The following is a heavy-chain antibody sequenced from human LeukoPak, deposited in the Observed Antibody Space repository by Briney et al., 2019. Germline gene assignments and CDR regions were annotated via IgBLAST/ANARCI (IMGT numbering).Heavy chain of an antibody. CDR2: IIPIFGTA. CDR1: AGTFSSYA. CDR3: ARAHYGSGSYSYYGMDV. V-gene: IGHV1-69*13. Sequence: SVKVPFKASAGTFSSYAISWVRQAPGQGLEWMGGIIPIFGTANYAQKFQGRVTITADESTSTAYMELSSLRSEDTAVYYCARAHYGSGSYSYYGMDVWGKGTTVTVSS. J-gene: IGHJ6*04. D-gene: IGHD3-10*01.